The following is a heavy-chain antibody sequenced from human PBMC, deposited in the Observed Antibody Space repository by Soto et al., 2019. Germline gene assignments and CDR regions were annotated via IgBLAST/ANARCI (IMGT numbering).Heavy chain of an antibody. Sequence: QVQLVQSGAEVKKPGSSVKVSCKASGGTFSTYVISWVRQAPGQGLEWMGGIIPVFATTNYAQKFQGRVTITADESTRTGYRERNSLRSDDTAVYYCARGRIAGAATDFYYYGMDVWGQGTSVTVSS. D-gene: IGHD1-26*01. CDR3: ARGRIAGAATDFYYYGMDV. CDR2: IIPVFATT. V-gene: IGHV1-69*12. CDR1: GGTFSTYV. J-gene: IGHJ6*02.